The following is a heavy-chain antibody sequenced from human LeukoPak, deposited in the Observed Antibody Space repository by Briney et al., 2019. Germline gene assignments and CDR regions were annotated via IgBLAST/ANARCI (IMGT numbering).Heavy chain of an antibody. D-gene: IGHD2-15*01. CDR1: GYTFTGYY. CDR3: ARPLGLDAGTEVAFDI. J-gene: IGHJ3*02. Sequence: GASVKVSCKASGYTFTGYYMHWVRQAPGQGLEWMGWINPNNGGTNYAQKFQGRVTMTRDTSISTAYMELSGLRSDDTAVYYCARPLGLDAGTEVAFDIWGQGTMVTVSS. CDR2: INPNNGGT. V-gene: IGHV1-2*02.